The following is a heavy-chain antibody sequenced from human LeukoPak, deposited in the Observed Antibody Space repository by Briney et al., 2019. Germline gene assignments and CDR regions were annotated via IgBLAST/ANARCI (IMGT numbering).Heavy chain of an antibody. Sequence: GGSLRLSCAASGFTFSSYAMSWVRQAPGKGLEWVSAISGSGGSTYYADSVRGRFTISRDNSKNTLYLQMNSLRAEDTAVYYCAKDQAITFGGVIASGWFDPWGQGTLVTVSS. CDR1: GFTFSSYA. D-gene: IGHD3-16*02. CDR2: ISGSGGST. V-gene: IGHV3-23*01. J-gene: IGHJ5*02. CDR3: AKDQAITFGGVIASGWFDP.